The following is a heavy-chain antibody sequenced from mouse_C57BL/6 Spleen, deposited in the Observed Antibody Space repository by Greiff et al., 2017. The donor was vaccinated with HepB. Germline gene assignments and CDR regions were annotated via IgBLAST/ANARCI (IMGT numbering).Heavy chain of an antibody. CDR1: GFTFSSYA. V-gene: IGHV5-4*03. Sequence: EVKLVESGGGLVKPGGSLKLSCAASGFTFSSYAMSWVRQTPEKRLEWVATISDGGSYTYYPDNVKGRFTISRDNAKNNLYLQMSHLKSEDTAMYYCARSITTVVVDFDYWGQGTTLTVSS. CDR2: ISDGGSYT. CDR3: ARSITTVVVDFDY. D-gene: IGHD1-1*01. J-gene: IGHJ2*01.